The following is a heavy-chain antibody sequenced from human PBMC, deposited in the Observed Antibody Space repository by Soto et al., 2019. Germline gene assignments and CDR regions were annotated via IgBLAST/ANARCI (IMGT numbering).Heavy chain of an antibody. CDR3: ERGEEIVDLGY. CDR2: IYYSGST. V-gene: IGHV4-59*01. J-gene: IGHJ4*01. CDR1: GGSISSYY. D-gene: IGHD5-12*01. Sequence: PSETLSLTCTVSGGSISSYYWSWIRQPPGKGLEWIGYIYYSGSTNYNPSLKSRVTISVDTSKNQFSLKLSSVTAADTAVYYCERGEEIVDLGYWGQGTLVTVSS.